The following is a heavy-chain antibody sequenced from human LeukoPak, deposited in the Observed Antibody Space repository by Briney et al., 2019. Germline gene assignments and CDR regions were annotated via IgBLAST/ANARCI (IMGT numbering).Heavy chain of an antibody. D-gene: IGHD2-21*02. CDR2: IIPILGIA. J-gene: IGHJ4*02. CDR3: ARGIGCGGDCYAYYFDY. CDR1: GGTFSSYA. Sequence: ASVKVSCKASGGTFSSYAISWVRQAPGQGLEWMGRIIPILGIANYAQKFQGRVTITADKSTSTAYMELSSLRSEDTAVYYCARGIGCGGDCYAYYFDYWGQGTLVTVSS. V-gene: IGHV1-69*04.